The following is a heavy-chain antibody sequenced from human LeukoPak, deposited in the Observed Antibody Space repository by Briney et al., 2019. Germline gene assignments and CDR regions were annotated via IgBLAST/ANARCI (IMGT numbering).Heavy chain of an antibody. CDR3: ASQYYDFWSGYPHDAFDI. V-gene: IGHV4-34*01. J-gene: IGHJ3*02. Sequence: SETLSLTCAVYGGSFSGYYWSWIRQPPGKGLGWIGEINHSGSTNYNPSLKSRVTISVDTSKNQFSLKLSSVTAADTAVYYCASQYYDFWSGYPHDAFDIWGQGTMVTVSS. D-gene: IGHD3-3*01. CDR2: INHSGST. CDR1: GGSFSGYY.